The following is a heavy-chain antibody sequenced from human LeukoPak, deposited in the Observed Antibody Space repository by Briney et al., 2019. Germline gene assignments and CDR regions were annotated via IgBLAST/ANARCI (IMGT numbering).Heavy chain of an antibody. V-gene: IGHV3-23*01. J-gene: IGHJ4*02. D-gene: IGHD3-10*01. CDR1: GFIFSSYA. CDR3: AKDLEAKYYYGSGSYYGH. Sequence: GGSLRLSCAASGFIFSSYAMSWVRQAPGKGLEWVSAISGSGGSTYYVDSVKGRFTISRDNSKNTLYLQMNSLRAEDTAVYYCAKDLEAKYYYGSGSYYGHWGQGTLVTVSS. CDR2: ISGSGGST.